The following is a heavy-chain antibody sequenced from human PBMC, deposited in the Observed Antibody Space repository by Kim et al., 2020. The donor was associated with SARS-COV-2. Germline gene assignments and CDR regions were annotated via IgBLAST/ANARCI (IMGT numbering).Heavy chain of an antibody. Sequence: GGSLRLSCAASGFTFSSYGMHWVRQAPGKGLEWVAVIWYDGSNKYYADSVKGRFTISRDNSKNTLYLQMNSLRAEDTAVYYCARDEGETYYYYGMDVWGQGTTVTVSS. CDR1: GFTFSSYG. V-gene: IGHV3-33*08. CDR3: ARDEGETYYYYGMDV. CDR2: IWYDGSNK. J-gene: IGHJ6*02. D-gene: IGHD3-16*01.